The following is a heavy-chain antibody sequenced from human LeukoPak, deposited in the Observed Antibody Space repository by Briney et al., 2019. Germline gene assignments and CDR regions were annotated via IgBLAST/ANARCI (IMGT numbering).Heavy chain of an antibody. J-gene: IGHJ4*02. CDR3: AKDHYYDSSGYSDY. CDR1: GFTFSSYA. CDR2: ISGSGGST. D-gene: IGHD3-22*01. Sequence: GGSLKLSCAASGFTFSSYAMSWVRQAPGKGLEWVSAISGSGGSTYYADSVKGRLTIPRDNSKNTLYLQMNSLRAEDTAVYYCAKDHYYDSSGYSDYWGQGTLVTVSS. V-gene: IGHV3-23*01.